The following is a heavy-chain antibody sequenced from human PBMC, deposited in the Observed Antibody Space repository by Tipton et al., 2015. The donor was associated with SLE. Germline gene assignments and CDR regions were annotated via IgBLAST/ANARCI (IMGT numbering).Heavy chain of an antibody. CDR3: ARSTAGGVRGVFDY. Sequence: TLSLTCAVSGYSISSGYYWSWIRQPPGKGLEWIGEINHSGSTNYNPSLKSRVTISVDTSKNQFSLKLSSVTAADTAVYYCARSTAGGVRGVFDYWGQGTLVTVSS. CDR1: GYSISSGYY. J-gene: IGHJ4*02. V-gene: IGHV4-34*01. CDR2: INHSGST. D-gene: IGHD3-10*01.